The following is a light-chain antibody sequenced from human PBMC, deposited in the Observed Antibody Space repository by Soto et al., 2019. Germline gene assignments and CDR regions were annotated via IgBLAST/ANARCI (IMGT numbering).Light chain of an antibody. V-gene: IGLV2-14*01. CDR2: EVS. Sequence: QSVLTQPASVSGSPGQSITISCTGTSSDVGGYDYVSWYQLHPGKAPKLMVFEVSNRPSGVSYRFSGSKSGNTASLTISGLQAEDEADYYCSSKPSSSSPFVFGTGTKVTVL. CDR3: SSKPSSSSPFV. CDR1: SSDVGGYDY. J-gene: IGLJ1*01.